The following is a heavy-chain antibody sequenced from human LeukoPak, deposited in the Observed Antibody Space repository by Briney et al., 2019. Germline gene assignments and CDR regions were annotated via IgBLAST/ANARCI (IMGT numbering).Heavy chain of an antibody. CDR2: LNPDETST. V-gene: IGHV3-74*01. J-gene: IGHJ6*02. CDR3: TRVQTGRSGLMDV. D-gene: IGHD2-8*02. CDR1: GFTLSSHW. Sequence: QPGGSLRLSCAASGFTLSSHWMLWLRQFPGKGLVWVSRLNPDETSTIYADSVKGRFTISRDSAKNTLYLQMNSLRAEDAAVYYCTRVQTGRSGLMDVWGRGTTVTVS.